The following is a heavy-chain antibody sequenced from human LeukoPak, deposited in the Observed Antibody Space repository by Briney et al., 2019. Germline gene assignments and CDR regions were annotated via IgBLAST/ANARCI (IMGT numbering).Heavy chain of an antibody. CDR2: IHYSGST. Sequence: SETLSLTCTVSGGSISSYYWSWIRQSPEKGLEWIGNIHYSGSTDQNPSLKSRVTISVDTSKNQFSLKLSSVTAADTAVYYCARFKRADGWSYFDYWGQGTLVTVSS. V-gene: IGHV4-59*01. CDR3: ARFKRADGWSYFDY. CDR1: GGSISSYY. D-gene: IGHD6-19*01. J-gene: IGHJ4*02.